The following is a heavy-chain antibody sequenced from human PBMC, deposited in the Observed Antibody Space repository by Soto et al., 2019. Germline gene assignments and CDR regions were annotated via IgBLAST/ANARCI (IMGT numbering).Heavy chain of an antibody. Sequence: ASVKVSCKVSGYTLTELSMHWVRQAPGKGLEWLGGFDPEDGETIYAQKFQGRVTMTEDTSTDTAYMELSSLRSEDTAVYYCATDLGLVGPQSNDYWGQGTLVTVSS. CDR3: ATDLGLVGPQSNDY. V-gene: IGHV1-24*01. CDR2: FDPEDGET. J-gene: IGHJ4*02. CDR1: GYTLTELS. D-gene: IGHD2-21*01.